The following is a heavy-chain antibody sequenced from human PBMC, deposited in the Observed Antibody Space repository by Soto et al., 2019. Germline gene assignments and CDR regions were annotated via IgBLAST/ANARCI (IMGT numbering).Heavy chain of an antibody. CDR3: AKTISRAMIVVVIPCYFDY. V-gene: IGHV3-23*01. D-gene: IGHD3-22*01. J-gene: IGHJ4*02. CDR2: ISGSGGST. Sequence: GGSLRLSCAASGFTFSSYAMSWVRQAPGKGLEWVSAISGSGGSTYYADSVKGRFTISRDNSKNTLYLQMNSLRAEDTAVYYCAKTISRAMIVVVIPCYFDYWGQGTLVTVSS. CDR1: GFTFSSYA.